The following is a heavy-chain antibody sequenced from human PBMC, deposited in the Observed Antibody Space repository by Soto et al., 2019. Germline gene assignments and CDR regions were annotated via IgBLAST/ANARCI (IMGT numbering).Heavy chain of an antibody. D-gene: IGHD3-22*01. CDR3: ARLDSSGYYYGYYFDY. Sequence: SETLSLTCTVSGGSISSGGYYWSRIRQHPGKGLEWIGYIYYSGSTYYNPSLKSRVTISVDTSKNQFSLKLSSVTAADTAVYYCARLDSSGYYYGYYFDYWGQGTLATVSS. CDR2: IYYSGST. CDR1: GGSISSGGYY. V-gene: IGHV4-31*03. J-gene: IGHJ4*02.